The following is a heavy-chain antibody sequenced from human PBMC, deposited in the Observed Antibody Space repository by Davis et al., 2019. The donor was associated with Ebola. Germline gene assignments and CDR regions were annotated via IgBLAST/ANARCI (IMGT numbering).Heavy chain of an antibody. D-gene: IGHD6-6*01. CDR3: ARDRGSSARTGDY. CDR2: ISWNSGSI. CDR1: GFTFDDYA. V-gene: IGHV3-9*01. J-gene: IGHJ4*02. Sequence: PGGSLRLSCAASGFTFDDYAMHWVRQAPGKGLEWVSGISWNSGSIGYADSVKGRFTISRDNAKNSLYLQMNSLRAEDTAVYYCARDRGSSARTGDYWGQGTLVTVSS.